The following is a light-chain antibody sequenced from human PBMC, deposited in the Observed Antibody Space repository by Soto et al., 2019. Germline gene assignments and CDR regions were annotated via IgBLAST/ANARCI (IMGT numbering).Light chain of an antibody. CDR1: NSDVASYNY. Sequence: QSALTQPRSVSGSPGQSVTLSRIGSNSDVASYNYVSWYQQHPGKAPKLLIYDVTKRPSGVPDRFSGSKSGNTASLTISGLQAEDEADYYCCSYAGSVYVFGTGTKVTVL. V-gene: IGLV2-11*01. J-gene: IGLJ1*01. CDR3: CSYAGSVYV. CDR2: DVT.